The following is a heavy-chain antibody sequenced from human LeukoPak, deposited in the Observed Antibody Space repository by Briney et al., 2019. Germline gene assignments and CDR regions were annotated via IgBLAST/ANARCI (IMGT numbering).Heavy chain of an antibody. CDR1: GFTVSSNY. V-gene: IGHV3-53*01. D-gene: IGHD3-22*01. Sequence: GGSLRLSCAASGFTVSSNYMSWVRQAPGKGLEWVSVIYRGGSTYYADSVKGRFTISRDNAKNSLYLQMNSLRAEDTAVYFCARVPFGFFDSSGSPSEAFDIWGQGTMVTVSS. CDR3: ARVPFGFFDSSGSPSEAFDI. CDR2: IYRGGST. J-gene: IGHJ3*02.